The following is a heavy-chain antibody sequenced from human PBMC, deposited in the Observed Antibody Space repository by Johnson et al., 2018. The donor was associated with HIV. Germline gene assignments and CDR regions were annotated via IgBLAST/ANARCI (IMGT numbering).Heavy chain of an antibody. CDR3: ARRGRSSSWYDLDI. V-gene: IGHV3-23*04. Sequence: VQLVESGGGLVQPGGSLRLSCAGSGFTFSSHAMSWVRQAPGKGLEWVSAIRGSGDGTYYADSVKGRFTISRDNATKSLFLQMNSLRAEDTAVYYCARRGRSSSWYDLDIWGQGTMVTVSS. CDR1: GFTFSSHA. CDR2: IRGSGDGT. D-gene: IGHD6-13*01. J-gene: IGHJ3*02.